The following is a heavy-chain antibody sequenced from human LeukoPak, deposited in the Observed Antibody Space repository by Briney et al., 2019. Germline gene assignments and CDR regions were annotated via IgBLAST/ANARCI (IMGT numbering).Heavy chain of an antibody. D-gene: IGHD2-2*01. J-gene: IGHJ3*02. CDR2: IYPGDSDT. CDR1: GYSFTSYW. CDR3: ARRKYQMLSAFDI. V-gene: IGHV5-51*01. Sequence: GESLKISCKGSGYSFTSYWIGWVRQMPGKGLEWMGIIYPGDSDTRNSPSFQGQVTISADKSISTAYLQWRSLKASDTAIYYCARRKYQMLSAFDIWGHGTMVTVSS.